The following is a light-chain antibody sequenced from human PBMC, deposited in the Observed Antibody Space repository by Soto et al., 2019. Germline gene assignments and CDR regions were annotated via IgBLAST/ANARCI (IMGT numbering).Light chain of an antibody. J-gene: IGLJ2*01. CDR2: KNT. CDR3: ATWDDSLSGVL. V-gene: IGLV1-47*01. CDR1: SSNIGNHY. Sequence: QSVLTQSRSVSGAPGQRVTISCSGSSSNIGNHYVYWHQQLPGMAPRHLIYKNTQRPSGIPDRFSGSKSGTSASLAIYGLRSEDEADYYCATWDDSLSGVLFGGGTKLTVL.